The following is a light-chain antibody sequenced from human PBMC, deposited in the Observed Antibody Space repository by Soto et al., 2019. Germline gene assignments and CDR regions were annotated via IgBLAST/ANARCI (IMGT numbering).Light chain of an antibody. J-gene: IGKJ5*01. V-gene: IGKV3-15*01. CDR3: QQYNNWPPFT. CDR2: GAS. CDR1: QSVSTN. Sequence: EIVMTQSPATLSVSPGERAILSCRASQSVSTNLGWYQQKPGQAPRLLIFGASTRATGIPARFSGSGSGTEFTLTISSLLSEDSAVYYCQQYNNWPPFTFGQVTRLEIK.